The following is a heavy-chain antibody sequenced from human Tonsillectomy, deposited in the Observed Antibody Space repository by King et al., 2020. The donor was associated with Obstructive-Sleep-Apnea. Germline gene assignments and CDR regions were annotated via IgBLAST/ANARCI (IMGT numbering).Heavy chain of an antibody. D-gene: IGHD3-10*01. J-gene: IGHJ4*02. V-gene: IGHV3-23*04. CDR2: INNSGGT. CDR1: GFTFSSYA. CDR3: AKLHGAAMVRWDFDY. Sequence: VQLVESGGGLVQPGGSLRLSCAASGFTFSSYAMSWVRQAPGKGLEWVSTINNSGGTYSADSVKGRFTISRDNSKNTPYLQMNSLRAEDTAVYYCAKLHGAAMVRWDFDYWGQGTLVTVSS.